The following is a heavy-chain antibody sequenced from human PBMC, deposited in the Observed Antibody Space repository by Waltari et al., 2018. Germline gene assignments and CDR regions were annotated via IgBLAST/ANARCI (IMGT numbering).Heavy chain of an antibody. J-gene: IGHJ4*02. CDR1: GYSISSGYY. CDR3: ARAQRRITFGGVIVNPEFDY. D-gene: IGHD3-16*02. Sequence: QVQLQESGPGLVKPSATLSLTCAVSGYSISSGYYWGWIRQPPGKGLEWIGSIYHSGSTYYNPALKSRVTISVDTSKNQFSLKLSSVTAADTAVYYCARAQRRITFGGVIVNPEFDYWGQGTLVTVSS. CDR2: IYHSGST. V-gene: IGHV4-38-2*01.